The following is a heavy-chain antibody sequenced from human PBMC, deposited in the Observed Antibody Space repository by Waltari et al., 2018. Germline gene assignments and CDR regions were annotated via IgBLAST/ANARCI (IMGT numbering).Heavy chain of an antibody. D-gene: IGHD1-1*01. CDR2: VRGDGKT. J-gene: IGHJ4*02. CDR3: ARDRGRGLYLDT. CDR1: GDSMSTSDY. V-gene: IGHV4-4*02. Sequence: QLQLQESGPGLATPSRPLSLICAVSGDSMSTSDYWSWVRHPPGKGLEWIGKVRGDGKTNYNPSFASRVTMSLDTSTYHFALKLTSATAADTALYYCARDRGRGLYLDTWGQGTLVTVSP.